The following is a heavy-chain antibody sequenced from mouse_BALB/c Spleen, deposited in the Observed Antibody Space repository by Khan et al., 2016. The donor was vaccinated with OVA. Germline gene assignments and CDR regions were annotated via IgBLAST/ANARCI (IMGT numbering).Heavy chain of an antibody. D-gene: IGHD1-2*01. CDR3: ARTARIKY. CDR2: ISYSGST. J-gene: IGHJ2*01. Sequence: EVQLQESGPGLVKPSQSLSLTCTVTGYSITSGYGWNWIRQFPGNKLEWMGYISYSGSTNSNPSIKSRISITRDTSKNQCFLQLKSVTTEDTATYYCARTARIKYWGQGTTLTFSS. CDR1: GYSITSGYG. V-gene: IGHV3-2*02.